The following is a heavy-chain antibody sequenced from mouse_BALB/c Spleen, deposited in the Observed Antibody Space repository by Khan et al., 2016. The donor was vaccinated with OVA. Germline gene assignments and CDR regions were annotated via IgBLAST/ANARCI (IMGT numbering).Heavy chain of an antibody. V-gene: IGHV1-5*01. CDR1: GYSFTSYL. J-gene: IGHJ3*01. Sequence: VQLQQSGTVLARPGASVKMSCKASGYSFTSYLIHWVKQRPGQGLEWIGDIFPGNSDTSYNQKVKDRAKLTAGTSATTVYIELSSLTNEDSSFYYCTRGDDSSFAYWGQGTLVTVSA. D-gene: IGHD1-3*01. CDR2: IFPGNSDT. CDR3: TRGDDSSFAY.